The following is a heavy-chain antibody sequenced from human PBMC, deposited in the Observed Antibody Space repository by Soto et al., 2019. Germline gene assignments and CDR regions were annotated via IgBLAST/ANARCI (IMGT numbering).Heavy chain of an antibody. CDR1: GFTFSSYG. V-gene: IGHV3-30*18. CDR3: AKSGCDPGIAVCY. J-gene: IGHJ4*02. D-gene: IGHD6-19*01. CDR2: ISYDGSNK. Sequence: QVQLVESGGGVVQPGRSLRLSCAASGFTFSSYGMHWVRQAPGKGLEWVAVISYDGSNKYYADSVKGRFTISRDNSKNTLYLQMNSLRAEDTAVYYCAKSGCDPGIAVCYWGEETVVTVSP.